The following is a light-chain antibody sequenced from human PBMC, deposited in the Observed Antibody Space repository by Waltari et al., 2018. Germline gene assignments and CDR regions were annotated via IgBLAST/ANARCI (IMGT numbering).Light chain of an antibody. J-gene: IGLJ3*02. CDR2: EDN. CDR1: SGSIASKF. V-gene: IGLV6-57*03. CDR3: QSYDTTTHWV. Sequence: NFMLTQPHSVSESPGKTVIISCTRSSGSIASKFVQWYQQPPGSAPTTVTFEDNERPAWFPDRFSGSIDSSSISASLTISGLRTEDEADYYCQSYDTTTHWVFGGGTKLTVL.